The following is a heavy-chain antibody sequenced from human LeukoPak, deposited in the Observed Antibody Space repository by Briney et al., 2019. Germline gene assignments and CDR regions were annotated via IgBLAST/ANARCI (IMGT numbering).Heavy chain of an antibody. CDR3: ARESHSGSPFDY. V-gene: IGHV1-46*01. Sequence: ASVEVSCKASGYTFTSYYMHWVRQAPGQGLEWMGIINPSGGSTSYAQKFQGRVTMTRDMSTSTVYMELSSLRSEDTAVYYCARESHSGSPFDYWGQGTLVTVSS. J-gene: IGHJ4*02. CDR1: GYTFTSYY. CDR2: INPSGGST. D-gene: IGHD1-26*01.